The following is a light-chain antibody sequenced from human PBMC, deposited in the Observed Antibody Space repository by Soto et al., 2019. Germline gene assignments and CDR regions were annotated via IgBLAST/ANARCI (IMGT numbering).Light chain of an antibody. V-gene: IGKV3-20*01. J-gene: IGKJ5*01. Sequence: EIVLTQSPGTLSLSPGEIATLSCRASQSVTSNSLAWYHQKFGQPPRLLIYGASSRATGIPDRFSGSGSGTDFTLTISRLEPEDFAVYYCQQYGNSPITFGQGTRLEIK. CDR1: QSVTSNS. CDR3: QQYGNSPIT. CDR2: GAS.